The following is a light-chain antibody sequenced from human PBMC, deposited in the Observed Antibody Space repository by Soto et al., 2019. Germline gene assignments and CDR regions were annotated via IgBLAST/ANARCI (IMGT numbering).Light chain of an antibody. V-gene: IGKV3-11*01. CDR3: QQRSNWPPWT. CDR1: QSVSSY. Sequence: EIVLTQSPATLSLSPGERATLSCRASQSVSSYLAWYPQKPGQAPRLLIYDASNRATGIPARFSGSGSGTDFTLTISSLETEDFAVYYGQQRSNWPPWTFDQAPKVDSK. CDR2: DAS. J-gene: IGKJ1*01.